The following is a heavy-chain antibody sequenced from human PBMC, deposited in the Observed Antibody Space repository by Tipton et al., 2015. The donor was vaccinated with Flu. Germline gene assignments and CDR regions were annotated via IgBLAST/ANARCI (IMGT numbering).Heavy chain of an antibody. V-gene: IGHV1-69*01. CDR2: VNPFFGPP. CDR3: ARDRSPGLERLDYYYMDV. D-gene: IGHD3-10*01. CDR1: GGAFSNYP. J-gene: IGHJ6*03. Sequence: LVQSGPEVKVSCKASGGAFSNYPISWVRQAPGQGLEWMGGVNPFFGPPQYAQKFQDRVTIDADDSTSTAYMELSGLRPDDTAVYYCARDRSPGLERLDYYYMDVWGKGTTVIASS.